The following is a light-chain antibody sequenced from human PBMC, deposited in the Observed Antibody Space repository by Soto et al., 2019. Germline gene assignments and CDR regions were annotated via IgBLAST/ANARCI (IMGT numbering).Light chain of an antibody. Sequence: DTVMTQSPLSLPVTPGEPASISCRSSQSLLHSNGYNYLDWYLQKPGQSPQLLIYLGSNRASAVPDRFSGSGSGTDFTLKISRVEAEDVGVYYCMQALQAPWTFGQGTKVDIK. CDR3: MQALQAPWT. V-gene: IGKV2-28*01. CDR1: QSLLHSNGYNY. J-gene: IGKJ1*01. CDR2: LGS.